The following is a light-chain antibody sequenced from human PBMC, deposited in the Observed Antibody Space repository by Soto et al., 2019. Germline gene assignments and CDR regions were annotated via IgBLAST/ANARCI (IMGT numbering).Light chain of an antibody. CDR1: QSISNS. Sequence: DIQLTQSPATLSASVGDRVTITCRASQSISNSLDWYQQQPRKAPKVLIYKASSLESGVRSSFSGCGSETEFTLTISRLQHDDVENYYCQRCYSYWTFGQGTKVEIK. V-gene: IGKV1-5*03. CDR2: KAS. CDR3: QRCYSYWT. J-gene: IGKJ1*01.